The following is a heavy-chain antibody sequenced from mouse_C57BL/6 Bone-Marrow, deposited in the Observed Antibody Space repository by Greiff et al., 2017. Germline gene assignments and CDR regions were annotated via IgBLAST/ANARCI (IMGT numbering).Heavy chain of an antibody. V-gene: IGHV14-4*01. J-gene: IGHJ3*01. Sequence: VQLQQSGAELVRPGASVKLSCTASGFNIKDDYMHWVKQRPEQGLEWIGWIDPENGDTEYDSKFQGKATITADTSSNTAYLQLSSLTSEYTGVYYCKWGTTAQEKFAYWGQGTLVTVSA. CDR3: KWGTTAQEKFAY. CDR2: IDPENGDT. D-gene: IGHD3-2*02. CDR1: GFNIKDDY.